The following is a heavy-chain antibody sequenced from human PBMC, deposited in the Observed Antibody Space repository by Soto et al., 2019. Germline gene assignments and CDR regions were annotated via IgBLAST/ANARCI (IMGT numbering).Heavy chain of an antibody. D-gene: IGHD3-22*01. CDR2: IWYDGSNK. V-gene: IGHV3-33*01. Sequence: GWALRLSWVASGVPCCSDGNHGVRLDPGKGLEGVEVIWYDGSNKYYADSVKGRFTISRDNSKNPLYLQRNSLRAEDTAVYYGARGEAMIVVVTYARVQHWGRGTLVAIS. J-gene: IGHJ1*01. CDR1: GVPCCSDG. CDR3: ARGEAMIVVVTYARVQH.